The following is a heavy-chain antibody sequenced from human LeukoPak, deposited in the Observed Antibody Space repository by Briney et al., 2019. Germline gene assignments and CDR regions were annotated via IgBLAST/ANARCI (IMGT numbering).Heavy chain of an antibody. Sequence: GGSLRLSCAASGFTLSSYWMSWVRQAPGKGLEWVANIKQDGSEKYYVDSVKCRFTISRDNAKNSLYLQMNSLRAEDTAVYYCARDTVIIAAAAMYYFDYWGQGTLVTVSS. V-gene: IGHV3-7*01. CDR1: GFTLSSYW. CDR2: IKQDGSEK. J-gene: IGHJ4*02. D-gene: IGHD6-13*01. CDR3: ARDTVIIAAAAMYYFDY.